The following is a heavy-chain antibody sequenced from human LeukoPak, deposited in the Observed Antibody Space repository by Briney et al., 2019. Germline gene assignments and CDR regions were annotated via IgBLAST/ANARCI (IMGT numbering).Heavy chain of an antibody. CDR3: ARDSAVAGTRWFDP. Sequence: ASVKVSCKASGYTFTSYGISWVRQAPGQGLEWMGWISAYNGNTNYAQKLQGRVTITTDTSTSTAYMELRSLRSDDTAVYYCARDSAVAGTRWFDPWGQGTLVTVSS. CDR2: ISAYNGNT. CDR1: GYTFTSYG. D-gene: IGHD6-19*01. J-gene: IGHJ5*02. V-gene: IGHV1-18*04.